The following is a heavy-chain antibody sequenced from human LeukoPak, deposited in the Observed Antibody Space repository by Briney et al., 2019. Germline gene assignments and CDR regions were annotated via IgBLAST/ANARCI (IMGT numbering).Heavy chain of an antibody. CDR1: EFTFSSYW. J-gene: IGHJ5*02. D-gene: IGHD1-7*01. CDR3: ARRTRGITGTTIRWFDP. V-gene: IGHV4-4*02. Sequence: GSLRLSCAASEFTFSSYWMSWVRQPPGKGLEWIGEIYHSGSTNYNPSLKSRVTISVDKSKNQFSLKLSSVTAADTAVYYCARRTRGITGTTIRWFDPWGQGTLVTVSS. CDR2: IYHSGST.